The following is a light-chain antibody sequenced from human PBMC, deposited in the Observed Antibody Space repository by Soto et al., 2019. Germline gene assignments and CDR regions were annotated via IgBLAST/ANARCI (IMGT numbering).Light chain of an antibody. CDR2: AAS. CDR1: QSIIIY. J-gene: IGKJ4*01. V-gene: IGKV1-39*01. Sequence: DIQMTQSPSSLSASVGDRVTITCRASQSIIIYLNWYQQKPGKAPKLLISAASTLQTGVPSRFSGSRSGTDFTLTISSLQPEDFATYYCQQSYNAPLTFGGGTKVEIK. CDR3: QQSYNAPLT.